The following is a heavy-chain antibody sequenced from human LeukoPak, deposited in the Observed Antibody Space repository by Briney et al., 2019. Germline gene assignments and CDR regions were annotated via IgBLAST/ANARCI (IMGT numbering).Heavy chain of an antibody. CDR3: ARALSHCLDY. Sequence: GGSLRLSCVVSGYNFSNYWMNWVRQAPGKGLEWVANIKHDGSEKYYVDSVKGRFSISRDNAKKSLYLQMNSRRAEDTAVYYCARALSHCLDYWGQGTLVTVSS. D-gene: IGHD3-16*01. CDR2: IKHDGSEK. V-gene: IGHV3-7*01. J-gene: IGHJ4*02. CDR1: GYNFSNYW.